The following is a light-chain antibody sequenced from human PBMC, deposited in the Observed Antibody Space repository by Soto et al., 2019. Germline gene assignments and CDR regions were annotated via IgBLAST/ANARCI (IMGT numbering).Light chain of an antibody. CDR1: QSISSW. J-gene: IGKJ1*01. CDR3: QQYNSYSRT. CDR2: KAS. V-gene: IGKV1-5*03. Sequence: DIQMTQSPSTLSASVGDRVTITCRSSQSISSWLAWYQQKPGKAPKLLIYKASSLESGVPSRFSGSGSGTEFTLTISSLQPDDFETYYCQQYNSYSRTFGQGTNVDIK.